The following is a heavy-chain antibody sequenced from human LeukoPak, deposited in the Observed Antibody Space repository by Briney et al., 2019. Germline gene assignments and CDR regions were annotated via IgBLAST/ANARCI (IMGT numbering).Heavy chain of an antibody. CDR2: IYYSGST. CDR1: GGSFSGYY. Sequence: SETLSLTCAVYGGSFSGYYWSWIRQPPGKGLEWIGSIYYSGSTYYNPSLKSRVTISVDTSKNQFSLKLSSVTAADTAVYYCAREILRWYSTIGWFDPWGQGTPVTVSS. V-gene: IGHV4-34*01. D-gene: IGHD6-13*01. CDR3: AREILRWYSTIGWFDP. J-gene: IGHJ5*02.